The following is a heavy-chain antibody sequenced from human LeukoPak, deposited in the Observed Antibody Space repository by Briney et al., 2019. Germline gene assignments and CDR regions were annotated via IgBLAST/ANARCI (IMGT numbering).Heavy chain of an antibody. CDR2: IRHDGMNE. CDR1: GLHFSGTA. J-gene: IGHJ5*02. Sequence: GGSLRLSCAASGLHFSGTAMSWVRQAPGKGLEWVSAIRHDGMNEYYADSVKGRFTISRDNSKQTVSLEMSRLTAADTGVYYCAKDGAQYSSGPECDPRGQGALVTVSP. V-gene: IGHV3-23*01. CDR3: AKDGAQYSSGPECDP. D-gene: IGHD6-19*01.